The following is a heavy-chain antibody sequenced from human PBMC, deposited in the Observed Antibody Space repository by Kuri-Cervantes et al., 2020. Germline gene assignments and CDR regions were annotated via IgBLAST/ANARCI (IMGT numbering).Heavy chain of an antibody. D-gene: IGHD3-10*01. Sequence: SETLSLTCTASGGSISSYYWSWIRQPPGKGLEWIGYIYYSGSTNYNPSLKSRVTISVDTSKNQFSLKLSSVTAADTAVYYCAKDYGSGSYLSDYWGQGTLVTVSS. V-gene: IGHV4-59*13. J-gene: IGHJ4*02. CDR2: IYYSGST. CDR3: AKDYGSGSYLSDY. CDR1: GGSISSYY.